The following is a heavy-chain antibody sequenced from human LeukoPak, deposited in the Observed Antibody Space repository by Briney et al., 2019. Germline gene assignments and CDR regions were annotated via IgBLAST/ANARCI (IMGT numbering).Heavy chain of an antibody. CDR2: INPNSGGT. Sequence: GASVKVSCKASGYTFTGYYMHWVRQAPGQGLEWMGWINPNSGGTNYAQKFQGRVTMTRDTSISTAYMELSRLRSDDTAVYYCARDWGCLWFGELLSPVDAFDIWGQGTMVTVSS. V-gene: IGHV1-2*02. D-gene: IGHD3-10*01. CDR1: GYTFTGYY. J-gene: IGHJ3*02. CDR3: ARDWGCLWFGELLSPVDAFDI.